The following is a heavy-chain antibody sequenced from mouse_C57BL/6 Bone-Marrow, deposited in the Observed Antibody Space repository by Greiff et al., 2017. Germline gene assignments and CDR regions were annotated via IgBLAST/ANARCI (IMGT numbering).Heavy chain of an antibody. CDR2: ISSGGSYT. J-gene: IGHJ4*01. Sequence: EVQGVESGGDLVKPGGSLKLSCAASGFTFSSYGMSWVRPTPDKRLEWVATISSGGSYTYYPDSVKGRFTISRDNAKNTLYLQMSSLKSEDTAMYYCARQGYYAMDYWGQGTSVTVSS. CDR1: GFTFSSYG. V-gene: IGHV5-6*01. CDR3: ARQGYYAMDY.